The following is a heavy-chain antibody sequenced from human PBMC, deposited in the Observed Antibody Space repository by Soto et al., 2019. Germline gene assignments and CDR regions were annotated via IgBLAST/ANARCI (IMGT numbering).Heavy chain of an antibody. CDR2: TIPIFGTL. D-gene: IGHD3-3*02. Sequence: SVKVSCKASGGTLSSHAISWVRQAPGQGLEWMGGTIPIFGTLNYAQKFQGRVTIIADESTSTTYMELTSLTSEDTAVYYCVRVSIHFYYFDYWGQRTLVPVSS. J-gene: IGHJ4*02. CDR1: GGTLSSHA. V-gene: IGHV1-69*13. CDR3: VRVSIHFYYFDY.